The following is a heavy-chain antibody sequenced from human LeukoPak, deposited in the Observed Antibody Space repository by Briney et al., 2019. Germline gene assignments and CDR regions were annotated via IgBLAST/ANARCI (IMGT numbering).Heavy chain of an antibody. J-gene: IGHJ4*02. CDR3: VHRYCTTSSCYFDY. CDR2: IYWDADK. Sequence: SGPTLVKPAQTLTLTCTLSGFSLSTTGMGVGWVRQPPGKALECLALIYWDADKRYSPSLKSRLTTTKDTSKNHVVLTMTNMDPVDTGTYYCVHRYCTTSSCYFDYWGPGTLVTVSS. V-gene: IGHV2-5*02. CDR1: GFSLSTTGMG. D-gene: IGHD2-2*01.